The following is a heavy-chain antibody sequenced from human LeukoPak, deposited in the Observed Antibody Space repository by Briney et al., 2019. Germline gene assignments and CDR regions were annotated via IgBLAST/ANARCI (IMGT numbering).Heavy chain of an antibody. V-gene: IGHV1-24*01. D-gene: IGHD3-22*01. CDR1: GYTLTELS. CDR3: ATENYYDSSGYPPFDY. J-gene: IGHJ4*02. Sequence: ASVKVSCKVSGYTLTELSMHWVRQAPGKGLEWMGGFDPEDGETIYAQKFQGRVTMTEDTSTDTAYMELSSLRSEDTAVYYCATENYYDSSGYPPFDYWGQGTLVTVSS. CDR2: FDPEDGET.